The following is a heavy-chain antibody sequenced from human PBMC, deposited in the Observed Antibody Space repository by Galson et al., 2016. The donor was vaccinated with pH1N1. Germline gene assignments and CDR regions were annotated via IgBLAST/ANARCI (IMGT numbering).Heavy chain of an antibody. CDR2: VSYDGKNK. CDR3: ARVFEEYFLYGMDV. CDR1: GFPFSSYA. J-gene: IGHJ6*02. Sequence: SLRLSCAASGFPFSSYAMHWVRQAPGKGLVWVAVVSYDGKNKYLADSVKGRFTISRDNSRNTVYLQMNSLGPDDTAVYYCARVFEEYFLYGMDVWGQGTTVTVSS. D-gene: IGHD2/OR15-2a*01. V-gene: IGHV3-30*04.